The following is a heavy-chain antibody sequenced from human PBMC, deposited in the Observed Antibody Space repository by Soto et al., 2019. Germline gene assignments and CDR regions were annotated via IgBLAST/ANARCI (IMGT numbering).Heavy chain of an antibody. V-gene: IGHV3-21*01. CDR3: ARSRFPAGAVRSHSHLDY. D-gene: IGHD2-8*02. J-gene: IGHJ4*02. CDR1: GFTFSLYT. CDR2: LSTDSTYV. Sequence: EVQLVESGGGLVKPGGSLRLSCKASGFTFSLYTMNWVRLAPGKGLEWVSSLSTDSTYVSYADSVKGRFTVSRDYAKNSLYLQMNSLGAEDTAVYYCARSRFPAGAVRSHSHLDYWGQGTLVTVSS.